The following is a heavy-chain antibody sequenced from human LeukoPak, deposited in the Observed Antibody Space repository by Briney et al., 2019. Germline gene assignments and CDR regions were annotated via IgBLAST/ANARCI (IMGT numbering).Heavy chain of an antibody. Sequence: SVKVSCKASGYTFTSYYMHWVRQAPGQGLEWMGGIIPIFGTANYAQKFQGRVTITADESTSTAYMELSSLRSEDTAVYYCARDHSSGLYYFDYWGQGTLVTVSS. CDR3: ARDHSSGLYYFDY. J-gene: IGHJ4*02. CDR1: GYTFTSYY. CDR2: IIPIFGTA. D-gene: IGHD6-19*01. V-gene: IGHV1-69*13.